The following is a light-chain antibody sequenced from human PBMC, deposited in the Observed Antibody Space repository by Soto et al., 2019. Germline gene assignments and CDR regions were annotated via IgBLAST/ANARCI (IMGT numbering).Light chain of an antibody. Sequence: DIVMTQSPPSLPVTPGEPASISCRSSQSLLHSNGYNYLDWYLQKPGQSPQLLIYLSSNRASGVPDRFSGSGSGTDFTLEISRVEAEDVGGYYCMQALHTPSITFGQGTRLEIK. J-gene: IGKJ5*01. V-gene: IGKV2-28*01. CDR1: QSLLHSNGYNY. CDR3: MQALHTPSIT. CDR2: LSS.